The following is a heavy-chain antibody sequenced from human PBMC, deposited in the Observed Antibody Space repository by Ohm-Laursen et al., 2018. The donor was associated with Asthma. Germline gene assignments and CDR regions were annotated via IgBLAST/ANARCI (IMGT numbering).Heavy chain of an antibody. CDR1: GFPFSAYS. V-gene: IGHV3-48*01. CDR2: ISSSSSTI. Sequence: SLRLSCAASGFPFSAYSMNWVRQAPGKGLEWVSYISSSSSTIYYADSVKGRFTISRDNAKNSLYLQMTSLRAGDTAVYYCARGYCSGGNCHSAITMDVWGQGTTVTVSS. D-gene: IGHD2-15*01. J-gene: IGHJ6*02. CDR3: ARGYCSGGNCHSAITMDV.